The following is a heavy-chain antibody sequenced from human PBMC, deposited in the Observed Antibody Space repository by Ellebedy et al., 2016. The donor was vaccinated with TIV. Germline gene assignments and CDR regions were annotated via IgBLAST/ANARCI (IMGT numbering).Heavy chain of an antibody. CDR2: INPSDGTT. D-gene: IGHD7-27*01. V-gene: IGHV1-46*01. CDR1: AYTFTSYH. CDR3: ARVGMEGAGVDY. J-gene: IGHJ4*02. Sequence: AASVKVSCKASAYTFTSYHMYWIRQAPGQGLEWMGIINPSDGTTEYAQKFQGRVTMTRDTSTSTVSMELSSLRSEDTAVYYCARVGMEGAGVDYWGQGTLVTVSS.